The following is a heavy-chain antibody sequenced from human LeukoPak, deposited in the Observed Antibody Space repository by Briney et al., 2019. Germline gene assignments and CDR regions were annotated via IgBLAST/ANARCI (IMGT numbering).Heavy chain of an antibody. V-gene: IGHV4-59*08. CDR2: IYYNCNT. D-gene: IGHD5-18*01. Sequence: PSETLSLTCTVSGGSISSYYRSWLRHPPGKGLEWFGYIYYNCNTNYNPSLKSRATISVDTSKNQYSLKLSSVTTADTAVDYWARQAACYSYATYFDYWGQGTLVTVSS. J-gene: IGHJ4*02. CDR3: ARQAACYSYATYFDY. CDR1: GGSISSYY.